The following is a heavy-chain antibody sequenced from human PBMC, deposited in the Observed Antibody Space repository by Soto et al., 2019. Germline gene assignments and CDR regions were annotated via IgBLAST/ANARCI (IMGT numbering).Heavy chain of an antibody. Sequence: QVQLVQSGAEVKKPGSSVKVSCKASGGTFSSYAISWVRQAPRQGLEWMGGIIPIFGTANYAQKFQGRVTITADESTSTAYMELSSLRSEDTAVYYCARAPMVRGVPYYYYGMDVWGQGTTVTVSS. CDR1: GGTFSSYA. J-gene: IGHJ6*02. V-gene: IGHV1-69*01. CDR2: IIPIFGTA. D-gene: IGHD3-10*01. CDR3: ARAPMVRGVPYYYYGMDV.